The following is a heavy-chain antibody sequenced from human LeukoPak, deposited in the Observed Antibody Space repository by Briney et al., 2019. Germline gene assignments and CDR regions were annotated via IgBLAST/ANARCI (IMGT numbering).Heavy chain of an antibody. Sequence: RASETLSLTCTVSGGSISTSNYYWGWIRQPPGKGLEWIGNIFYSGSTYYSPSLKSRVTISLDTSRNQFSLKLNSVTAADTAVYYCARDRLQLQSWGQGTLVTVSS. D-gene: IGHD1-1*01. CDR2: IFYSGST. CDR3: ARDRLQLQS. J-gene: IGHJ5*02. V-gene: IGHV4-39*07. CDR1: GGSISTSNYY.